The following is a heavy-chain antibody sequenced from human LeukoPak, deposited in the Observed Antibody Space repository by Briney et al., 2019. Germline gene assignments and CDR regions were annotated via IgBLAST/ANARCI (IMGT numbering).Heavy chain of an antibody. CDR1: GDSISRSDSY. V-gene: IGHV4-39*01. J-gene: IGHJ1*01. Sequence: SETLSLTCSVSGDSISRSDSYWDWIRQPPGKGLEWIGTIYYSGRTYYSPSLKSRVTMSVDPSNNQFSLNLRSVTAADTAVYYCARRRYYDGSGYLEWGQGTLLSVSS. D-gene: IGHD3-22*01. CDR2: IYYSGRT. CDR3: ARRRYYDGSGYLE.